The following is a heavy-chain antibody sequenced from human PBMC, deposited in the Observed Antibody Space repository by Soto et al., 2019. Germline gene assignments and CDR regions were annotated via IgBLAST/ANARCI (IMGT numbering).Heavy chain of an antibody. CDR3: ARDRGYDILTGYYYYGMDV. CDR2: ISAYNGNT. V-gene: IGHV1-18*01. J-gene: IGHJ6*01. CDR1: GYTFTSYG. D-gene: IGHD3-9*01. Sequence: ASVKVSCKASGYTFTSYGISWVRQAPGQGLEWMGWISAYNGNTNYAQKLQGRVTMTTDTSTSTAYMELRSLRSDDTAVYYCARDRGYDILTGYYYYGMDVWGQGTTVTVS.